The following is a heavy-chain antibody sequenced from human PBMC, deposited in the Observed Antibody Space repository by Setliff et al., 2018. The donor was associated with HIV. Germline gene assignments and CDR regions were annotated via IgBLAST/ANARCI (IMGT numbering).Heavy chain of an antibody. D-gene: IGHD1-7*01. CDR2: INNDGGT. J-gene: IGHJ4*02. Sequence: SLRLSCAASGFTFSSYWMHWVRQAPGKGLVWVSRINNDGGTSYADSVKGRFTIFRDNAQNTLYLQMNSLRGEDTAVYYCAGVPTGTTSAFDYWGQGTLVTVSS. V-gene: IGHV3-74*01. CDR1: GFTFSSYW. CDR3: AGVPTGTTSAFDY.